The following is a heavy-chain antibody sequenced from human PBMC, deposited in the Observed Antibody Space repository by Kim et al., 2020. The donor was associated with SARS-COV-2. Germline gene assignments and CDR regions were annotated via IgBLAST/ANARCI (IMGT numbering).Heavy chain of an antibody. V-gene: IGHV3-23*01. D-gene: IGHD2-2*01. CDR1: GFTFSSYA. CDR2: ISGSGGST. J-gene: IGHJ4*02. Sequence: GGSLRLSCAASGFTFSSYAMSWVRQAPGKRLEWVSAISGSGGSTYYADSVKGRFTISRDNSKNTLYLQMNSLRAEDTAVYYCAKDRNQLLLVTWYFDYWGQGTLVTVSS. CDR3: AKDRNQLLLVTWYFDY.